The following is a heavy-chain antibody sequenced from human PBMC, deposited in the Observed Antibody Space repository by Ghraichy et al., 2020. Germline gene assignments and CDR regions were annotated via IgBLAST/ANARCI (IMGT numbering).Heavy chain of an antibody. CDR2: IYHSGST. V-gene: IGHV4-38-2*02. J-gene: IGHJ6*03. D-gene: IGHD4-11*01. CDR1: GYSISSGYY. Sequence: SETLSLTCTVSGYSISSGYYWGWIRQPPGKGLEWIGSIYHSGSTYYNPSLKSRVTISVDTSKNQFSLKLSSVTAADTAVYYCARSPSNYYYYYYYMDVWGKGTTVTVSS. CDR3: ARSPSNYYYYYYYMDV.